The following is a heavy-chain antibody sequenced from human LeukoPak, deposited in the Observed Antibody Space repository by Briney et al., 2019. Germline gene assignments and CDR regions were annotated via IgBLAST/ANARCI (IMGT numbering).Heavy chain of an antibody. J-gene: IGHJ4*02. CDR2: INPNSGGT. D-gene: IGHD1-26*01. CDR1: GYTFTGYY. Sequence: ASVKVSCKASGYTFTGYYLHWVRQAPAQGLEWMGWINPNSGGTSYAQKFQGRVTMTRDTSISTAYMELSSLRSDDTAVYYCAREKYSGGYLLDYWGQGTLVTVSS. CDR3: AREKYSGGYLLDY. V-gene: IGHV1-2*02.